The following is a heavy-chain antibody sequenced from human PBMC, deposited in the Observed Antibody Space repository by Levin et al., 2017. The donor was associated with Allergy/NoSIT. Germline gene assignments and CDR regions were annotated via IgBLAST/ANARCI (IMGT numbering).Heavy chain of an antibody. V-gene: IGHV3-30*18. J-gene: IGHJ4*02. CDR1: GFIFSTYG. CDR3: AKEYCSGRCYSDYFDY. D-gene: IGHD2-15*01. Sequence: GESLKISCAASGFIFSTYGIHWVRQAPGKGLEWVAAISYDGRSKYYADSVKGRFTISRDNSQNTAYLQMNSLRAEDTAKYYCAKEYCSGRCYSDYFDYWGQGTLVTVSS. CDR2: ISYDGRSK.